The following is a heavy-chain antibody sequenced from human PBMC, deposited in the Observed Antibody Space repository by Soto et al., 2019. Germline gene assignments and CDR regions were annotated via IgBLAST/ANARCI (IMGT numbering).Heavy chain of an antibody. Sequence: GSLRLSCAASGFTFSSYAMSWVRQAPGKGLEWVSAISGSGGSTYYADSVKGRFTISRDNSKNTLYLQMNSLRAEDTAVYYCAKDSPLVEQWLVRFYYFDYWGQGALVTVSS. CDR3: AKDSPLVEQWLVRFYYFDY. D-gene: IGHD6-19*01. V-gene: IGHV3-23*01. CDR1: GFTFSSYA. CDR2: ISGSGGST. J-gene: IGHJ4*02.